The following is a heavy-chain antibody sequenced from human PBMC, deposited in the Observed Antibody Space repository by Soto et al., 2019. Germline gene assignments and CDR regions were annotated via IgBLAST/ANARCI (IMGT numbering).Heavy chain of an antibody. V-gene: IGHV3-30*18. CDR3: AKEGGLSGSYYISISYYFDY. CDR2: ISYDGSNT. CDR1: GFTFSSYG. J-gene: IGHJ4*02. Sequence: QVQLVESGGGVVQPGRSLRLSCVASGFTFSSYGMHWVRQAPGKGLEWVAIISYDGSNTYYADSVKGRVTISRDNSKNTLYMQMNSLRAEDTSVYYCAKEGGLSGSYYISISYYFDYWGQGTLVTVSS. D-gene: IGHD1-26*01.